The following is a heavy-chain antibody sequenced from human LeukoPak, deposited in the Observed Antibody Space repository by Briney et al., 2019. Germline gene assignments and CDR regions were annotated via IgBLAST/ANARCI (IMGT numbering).Heavy chain of an antibody. CDR2: IYYSGST. Sequence: KPSETLSLTCTVSGGSVSSSTYYWGWIRQPPGKGLEWIGSIYYSGSTYYNPSLKSRVTISVDTSKNQFSLKLSSVTATDTAVYYCARSHPDYYDSSGYLFDYWGQGTLVTVSS. J-gene: IGHJ4*02. D-gene: IGHD3-22*01. CDR3: ARSHPDYYDSSGYLFDY. CDR1: GGSVSSSTYY. V-gene: IGHV4-39*01.